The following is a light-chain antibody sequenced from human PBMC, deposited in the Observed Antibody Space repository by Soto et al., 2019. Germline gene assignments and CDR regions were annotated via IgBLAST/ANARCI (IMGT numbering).Light chain of an antibody. CDR2: GAS. CDR1: QSVSSSY. CDR3: QQYGSSPNT. V-gene: IGKV3-20*01. J-gene: IGKJ2*01. Sequence: EIVLTQSPGTLSLSPGERATLSCRASQSVSSSYLAWYQQKPGQAPRPLIYGASSRATGIPDRFSGSGSGTDFNLTISILEPEDFAVYSCQQYGSSPNTFGQGTQLEIK.